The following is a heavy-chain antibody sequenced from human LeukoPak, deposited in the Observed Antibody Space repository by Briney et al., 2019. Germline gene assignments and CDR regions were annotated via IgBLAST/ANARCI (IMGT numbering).Heavy chain of an antibody. J-gene: IGHJ6*03. CDR3: AKNGDRGAYCTGGTCYPYFYYYMDV. V-gene: IGHV3-23*01. CDR2: ISGSGGST. D-gene: IGHD2-15*01. CDR1: GFTFSSYG. Sequence: PGGSLRLSCAASGFTFSSYGMSWVRQAPGKGLEWVSGISGSGGSTYYADSVKGRFTISRDNSKNTLYLQMNSLRAEDTAIYYCAKNGDRGAYCTGGTCYPYFYYYMDVWGKGTTVTI.